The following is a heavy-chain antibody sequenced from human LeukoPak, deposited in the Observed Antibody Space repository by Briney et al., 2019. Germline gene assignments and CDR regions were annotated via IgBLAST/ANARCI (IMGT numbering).Heavy chain of an antibody. D-gene: IGHD6-19*01. Sequence: PSETLSLTCAVSGGSISSSNWWSWVRQPPGKGLEWIGEIYHSGSTNYNPSLKSRVTISVDKSKNQFSLKLSSVTAADTAVYYCARDQSSGSRDDAFDIWGQGTMVTVSS. J-gene: IGHJ3*02. V-gene: IGHV4-4*02. CDR3: ARDQSSGSRDDAFDI. CDR2: IYHSGST. CDR1: GGSISSSNW.